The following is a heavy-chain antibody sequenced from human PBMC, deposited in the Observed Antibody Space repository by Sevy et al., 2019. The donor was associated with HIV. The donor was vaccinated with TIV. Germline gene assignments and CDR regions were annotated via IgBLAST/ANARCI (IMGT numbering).Heavy chain of an antibody. CDR1: GFTFGDYA. CDR2: LKSKADGGTV. J-gene: IGHJ4*02. CDR3: TRWKGLQSIFDY. D-gene: IGHD1-1*01. V-gene: IGHV3-49*04. Sequence: GGSLRLSCTTSGFTFGDYAMNWVRQAPGKGLEWVAFLKSKADGGTVDNAASVEGRFTISRDDSKSIAYLQMNDLTTEDTGVYYCTRWKGLQSIFDYWGQGALVTVSS.